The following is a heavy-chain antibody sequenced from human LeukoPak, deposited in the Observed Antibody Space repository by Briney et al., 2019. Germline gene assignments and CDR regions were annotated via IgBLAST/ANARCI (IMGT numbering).Heavy chain of an antibody. CDR2: ISGGGGTT. V-gene: IGHV3-23*01. CDR3: AQGHGGTWWFFDL. CDR1: GFTFSSYA. J-gene: IGHJ2*01. Sequence: GGSLRLSCAASGFTFSSYAMNWVRQAPGKGLEWVSTISGGGGTTHYANSVKGRFTISRDNSKNTLYVQMNSLRAEDTAVYYCAQGHGGTWWFFDLWGRGTLLTVSS. D-gene: IGHD6-25*01.